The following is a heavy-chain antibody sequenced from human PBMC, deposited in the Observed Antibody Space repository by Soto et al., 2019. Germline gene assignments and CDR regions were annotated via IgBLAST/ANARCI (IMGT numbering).Heavy chain of an antibody. CDR2: SHYPVST. J-gene: IGHJ5*02. D-gene: IGHD6-6*01. CDR1: GGSVSSPDYY. CDR3: ARSPYSMSSINWFDP. Sequence: SETLSLTCIVSGGSVSSPDYYWSWIRQPPGKGLEWIGYSHYPVSTYYNPSLKSRITISLDTSKNQFSLPLRSVTAADTAVYYRARSPYSMSSINWFDPWGQGTLVTVSS. V-gene: IGHV4-30-4*01.